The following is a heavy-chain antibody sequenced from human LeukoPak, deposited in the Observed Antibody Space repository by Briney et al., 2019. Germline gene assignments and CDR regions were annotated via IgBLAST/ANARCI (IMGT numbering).Heavy chain of an antibody. CDR1: GFTFLNYA. J-gene: IGHJ4*02. CDR2: MSYDGNNN. D-gene: IGHD6-13*01. CDR3: AREWGAAADY. Sequence: GGSLSLSCVASGFTFLNYAVHWVRQAPGKGLEWVAVMSYDGNNNLYADSVKGRFTLSRDNSKNTLYLQMNSLRPEDTAIYYYAREWGAAADYWGQGTLVTVSS. V-gene: IGHV3-30-3*01.